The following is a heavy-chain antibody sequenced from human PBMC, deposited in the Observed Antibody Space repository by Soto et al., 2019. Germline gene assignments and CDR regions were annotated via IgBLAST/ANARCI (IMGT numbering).Heavy chain of an antibody. CDR1: GGSISSGDYY. J-gene: IGHJ4*02. CDR3: ARDKARYYYGSGSSTLFHY. V-gene: IGHV4-30-4*01. D-gene: IGHD3-10*01. Sequence: SETLSLTCTVSGGSISSGDYYWSWIRQPPGKGLEWIGYIYYSGSTYYNPSLKSRVTISVDTSKNQFSLKLSSVTAADTAVYYCARDKARYYYGSGSSTLFHYWGQGTLVTVS. CDR2: IYYSGST.